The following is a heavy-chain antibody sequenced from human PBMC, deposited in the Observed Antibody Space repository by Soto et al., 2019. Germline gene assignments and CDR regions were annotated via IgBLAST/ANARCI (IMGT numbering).Heavy chain of an antibody. J-gene: IGHJ4*02. D-gene: IGHD5-12*01. CDR1: GGSISSYY. CDR3: ARREYSGYDFGGWYFDY. Sequence: SETLSLTCTVSGGSISSYYWSWIRQPPGKGLEWIGYIYYSGSTNYNPSLKSRVTISVDTSKNQFSLKLSSVTAADTAVYYCARREYSGYDFGGWYFDYWGQGTLVTVSS. V-gene: IGHV4-59*01. CDR2: IYYSGST.